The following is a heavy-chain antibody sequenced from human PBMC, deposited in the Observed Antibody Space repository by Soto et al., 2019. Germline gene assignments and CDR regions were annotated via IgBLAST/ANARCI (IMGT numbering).Heavy chain of an antibody. V-gene: IGHV4-38-2*02. D-gene: IGHD6-25*01. Sequence: SETLSLTCAVSGYSISSGYYWDWIRQPPGKGLEWIGTIYHSGFTYYNPSLKSRVTMSVDTSKNQFSLKLTSVTAADTAMYYCARDLTAAGLGGMDVWGKGTTVTVSS. CDR2: IYHSGFT. J-gene: IGHJ6*04. CDR1: GYSISSGYY. CDR3: ARDLTAAGLGGMDV.